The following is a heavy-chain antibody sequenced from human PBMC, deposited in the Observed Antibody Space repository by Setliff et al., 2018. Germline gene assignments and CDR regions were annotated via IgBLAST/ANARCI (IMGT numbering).Heavy chain of an antibody. V-gene: IGHV1-2*06. CDR2: INPNSGGT. Sequence: GASVKVSCKTSGYAFPFYYLHWVRQAPGQGLEWMGRINPNSGGTNYAQRFQGRVTMTTDTYTGTGYMELRSLTSDDTAVYFCARFGGSCSSSSCYASDLWGQGTMVTVSS. J-gene: IGHJ3*01. D-gene: IGHD2-2*01. CDR1: GYAFPFYY. CDR3: ARFGGSCSSSSCYASDL.